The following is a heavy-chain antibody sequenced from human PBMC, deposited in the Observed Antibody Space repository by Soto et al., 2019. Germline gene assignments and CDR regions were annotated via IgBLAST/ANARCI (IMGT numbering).Heavy chain of an antibody. V-gene: IGHV1-8*01. CDR2: MNPNSGNT. CDR1: GYTFTSYD. CDR3: ASSTYYYGSGALSWTYYYYGMDV. Sequence: ASVKVSCKASGYTFTSYDINCVRQATGQGLEWMGWMNPNSGNTGYAQKFQGRVTMTRNTSISTAYMELSSLRSEDTAVYYCASSTYYYGSGALSWTYYYYGMDVWGQGTTVTVSS. D-gene: IGHD3-10*01. J-gene: IGHJ6*02.